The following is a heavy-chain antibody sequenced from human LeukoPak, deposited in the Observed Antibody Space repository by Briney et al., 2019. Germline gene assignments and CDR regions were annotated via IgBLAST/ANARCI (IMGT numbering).Heavy chain of an antibody. D-gene: IGHD2-15*01. CDR1: GFTFSSYW. V-gene: IGHV3-7*03. J-gene: IGHJ4*02. CDR3: AKSGLNRFDY. Sequence: PGGSLRLSCAASGFTFSSYWMSWVRQAPGKGLEWVANIKQDGSEKYYVDSVKGRFTISRDNSKNTLYLQMNSLRAEDTAVYYCAKSGLNRFDYWGQGTLVTVSS. CDR2: IKQDGSEK.